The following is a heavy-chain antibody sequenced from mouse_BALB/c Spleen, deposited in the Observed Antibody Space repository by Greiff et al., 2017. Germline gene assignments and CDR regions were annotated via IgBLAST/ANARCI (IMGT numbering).Heavy chain of an antibody. J-gene: IGHJ4*01. V-gene: IGHV14-3*02. CDR1: GFNIKDTY. CDR2: IDPANGNT. Sequence: VQLQQSGAELVKPGASVKLSCTASGFNIKDTYMHWVKQRPEQGLEWIGRIDPANGNTKYDPKFQGKATITADTSSNTAYLQLSSLTSEDTAVYYCATGPYYAMDYWGQGTSVTVCS. CDR3: ATGPYYAMDY.